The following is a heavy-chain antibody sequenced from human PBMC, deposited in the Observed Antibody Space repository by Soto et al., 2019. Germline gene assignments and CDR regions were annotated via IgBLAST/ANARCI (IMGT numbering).Heavy chain of an antibody. D-gene: IGHD3-3*01. CDR1: GFTFSDYY. J-gene: IGHJ6*03. Sequence: GGSLRLSCAASGFTFSDYYMSWIRQAPGKGLEWVSYISSSGSTIYYADSVKGRFTISRDNAKNSLYLQMNSLRAEDTAVYYCARAVLGSIFGVVTLSYYYYMDVWGKGTTVTGSS. CDR3: ARAVLGSIFGVVTLSYYYYMDV. CDR2: ISSSGSTI. V-gene: IGHV3-11*01.